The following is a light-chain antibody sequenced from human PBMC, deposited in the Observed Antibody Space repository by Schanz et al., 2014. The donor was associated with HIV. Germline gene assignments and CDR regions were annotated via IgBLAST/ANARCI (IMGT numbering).Light chain of an antibody. J-gene: IGKJ4*01. CDR3: QHYSGYPLT. CDR2: KAS. V-gene: IGKV1-5*03. Sequence: DIQMTQSPPTLSASVGDRVTITCRASQYISSWLAWYQQKPGKAPKLLIYKASNLESGVPSRFSGGGSGTEFTLTISSLQPDDFATYYCQHYSGYPLTFGGGTRVDIK. CDR1: QYISSW.